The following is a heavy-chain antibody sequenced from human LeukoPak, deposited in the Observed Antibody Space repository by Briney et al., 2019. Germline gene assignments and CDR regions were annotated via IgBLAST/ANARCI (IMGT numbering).Heavy chain of an antibody. J-gene: IGHJ6*02. D-gene: IGHD5-18*01. CDR3: ARDVDTAMVRILPINHYGMDV. Sequence: ASVKVSCKASGYTFTNYYMHWVRQAPGQGLEWMGIINPSGGSTSYAQKFQGRVTMTRDTSTSTVYMELSSLRSEDTAVYYCARDVDTAMVRILPINHYGMDVWGQGTTVIVSS. V-gene: IGHV1-46*01. CDR2: INPSGGST. CDR1: GYTFTNYY.